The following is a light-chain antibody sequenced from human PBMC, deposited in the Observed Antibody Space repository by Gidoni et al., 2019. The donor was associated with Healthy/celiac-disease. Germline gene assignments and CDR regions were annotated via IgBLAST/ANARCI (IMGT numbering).Light chain of an antibody. CDR3: SSYAGSNNWV. CDR1: SSDVGGYNY. J-gene: IGLJ3*02. CDR2: EAS. V-gene: IGLV2-8*01. Sequence: QSALTQPPSASGSPGQSVTISCTGTSSDVGGYNYVSWYQQPPGKAPKLMIYEASKRPSGVPGCFSGSKSGNTSSLTGSGLQAEDEADYYCSSYAGSNNWVFGGGTKLTVL.